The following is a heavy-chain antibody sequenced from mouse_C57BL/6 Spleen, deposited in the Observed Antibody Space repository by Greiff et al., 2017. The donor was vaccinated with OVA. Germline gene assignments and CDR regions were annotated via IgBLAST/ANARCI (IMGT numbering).Heavy chain of an antibody. Sequence: VQLQQSGPALVKPGASVQISCTASGYTFTDYYMHWVKHSPCPILAWIGDINPNNGGTSYNQKFKGKATLTVDKSSSTAYMELRSLTSEDSAVYYWVIYDGYYYAMDYWGQGTSVTVSS. V-gene: IGHV1-26*01. CDR3: VIYDGYYYAMDY. CDR2: INPNNGGT. J-gene: IGHJ4*01. CDR1: GYTFTDYY. D-gene: IGHD2-3*01.